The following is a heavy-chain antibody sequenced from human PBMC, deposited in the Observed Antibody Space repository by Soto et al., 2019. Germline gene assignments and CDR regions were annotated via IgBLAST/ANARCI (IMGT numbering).Heavy chain of an antibody. V-gene: IGHV3-9*01. CDR2: ISWNGKNI. J-gene: IGHJ5*02. D-gene: IGHD3-10*01. CDR3: ATDVGMGVRGINWSDP. Sequence: EVQLVESGGGLVQSGRSLRLSCAASGFTFGDYAMHWVRQAPGKGLEWVSGISWNGKNIGYADSVKGRFTISRDNAKNSLYLQMNSLRTEDTALYHCATDVGMGVRGINWSDPWGQGTLVTVSS. CDR1: GFTFGDYA.